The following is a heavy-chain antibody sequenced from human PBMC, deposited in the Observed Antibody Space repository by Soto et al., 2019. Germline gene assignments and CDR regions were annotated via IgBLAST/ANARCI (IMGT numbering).Heavy chain of an antibody. D-gene: IGHD3-22*01. J-gene: IGHJ4*02. Sequence: ASVKVSCKASGGTFSSYAISWVRQAPGQGLEWMGGIIPIFGTANYAQRFQGRVTITADESTSTAYMELSSLRSEDTAVYYCARETYYYDSSGYYSHRWVFDYWGQGTLVTVSS. CDR3: ARETYYYDSSGYYSHRWVFDY. CDR1: GGTFSSYA. V-gene: IGHV1-69*13. CDR2: IIPIFGTA.